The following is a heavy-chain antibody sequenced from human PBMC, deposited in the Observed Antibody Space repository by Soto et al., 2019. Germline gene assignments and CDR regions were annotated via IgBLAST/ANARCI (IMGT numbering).Heavy chain of an antibody. D-gene: IGHD6-19*01. Sequence: QVQLVQSGAEVKKPGASVKVSCKASGYTFTSYGISWVRQAPGQGLEWMGWISAYNGNTNYAQKLQGRVTMTTDTSTSTAYMELRSLRSDDTAVYYGARAEYSSGWYDGINWFDPWGQGTLVTVSS. CDR1: GYTFTSYG. V-gene: IGHV1-18*01. J-gene: IGHJ5*02. CDR3: ARAEYSSGWYDGINWFDP. CDR2: ISAYNGNT.